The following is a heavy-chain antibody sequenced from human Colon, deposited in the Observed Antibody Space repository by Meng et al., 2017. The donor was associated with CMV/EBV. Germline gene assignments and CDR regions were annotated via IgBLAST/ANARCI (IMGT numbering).Heavy chain of an antibody. D-gene: IGHD3-22*01. CDR2: ISADGATT. J-gene: IGHJ4*02. Sequence: GGSLRLSCEGSGFRFGTFYMHRVRQAPGKGLEWVSRISADGATTTFAESVKGRFTVSRDNAKNTMYLQMTSLRAEDTAVYYCARVLPTYYYDTSAYPLDHWGQGTLVTVSS. V-gene: IGHV3-74*01. CDR3: ARVLPTYYYDTSAYPLDH. CDR1: GFRFGTFY.